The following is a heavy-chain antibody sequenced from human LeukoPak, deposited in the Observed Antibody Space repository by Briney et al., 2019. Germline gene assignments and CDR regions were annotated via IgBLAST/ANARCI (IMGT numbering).Heavy chain of an antibody. CDR3: ARLLGYCSGGSCYRPYYFDY. V-gene: IGHV4-34*01. CDR2: INHSGST. J-gene: IGHJ4*02. Sequence: PSETLSLTCAVYGGSFSGYYWSWIRQPPGKGLEWIGEINHSGSTYYNPSLKSRVTISVDTSKNQFSLKLSSVTAADTAVYYCARLLGYCSGGSCYRPYYFDYWGQGTLVTVSS. CDR1: GGSFSGYY. D-gene: IGHD2-15*01.